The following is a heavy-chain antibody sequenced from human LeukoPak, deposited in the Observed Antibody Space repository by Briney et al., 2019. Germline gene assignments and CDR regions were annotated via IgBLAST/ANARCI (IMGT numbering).Heavy chain of an antibody. Sequence: SGTLSLTCTVSGGSISSYYWSWIRQPPGKGLEWIGYTYYSGSTNYNPSLKSRVTISVDTSKNQFSLKLSSVTAADTAVYYCARGSYLYYYDSSGYYYFDYWGQGTLVTVSS. V-gene: IGHV4-59*01. CDR1: GGSISSYY. CDR3: ARGSYLYYYDSSGYYYFDY. J-gene: IGHJ4*02. CDR2: TYYSGST. D-gene: IGHD3-22*01.